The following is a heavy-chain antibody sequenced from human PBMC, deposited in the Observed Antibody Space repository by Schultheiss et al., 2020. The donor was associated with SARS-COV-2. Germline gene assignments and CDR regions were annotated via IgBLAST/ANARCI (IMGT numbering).Heavy chain of an antibody. CDR3: ARDIRDCSGGSCYSGGMDV. V-gene: IGHV4-31*01. Sequence: SETLSLTCTVSGGSISSGGYYWSWIRQHPGKGLEWIGYIYYSGSTYYNPSLKSLVTISVDTSKNQFSLKLSSVTAADTAVYYCARDIRDCSGGSCYSGGMDVWGQGTTVTVSS. CDR2: IYYSGST. J-gene: IGHJ6*02. CDR1: GGSISSGGYY. D-gene: IGHD2-15*01.